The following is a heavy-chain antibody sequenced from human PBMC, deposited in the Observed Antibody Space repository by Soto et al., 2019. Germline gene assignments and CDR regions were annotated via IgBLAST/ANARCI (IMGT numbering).Heavy chain of an antibody. J-gene: IGHJ6*02. CDR3: ARERMVVAATQYYYYYGMDV. Sequence: ASVKFSCKTSGYTFNDYYLHWVRQAPGQGLEWMGWINPNSGGTNYAQKFQGWVTMTRDTSISTAYMELSRLRSDDTAVYYCARERMVVAATQYYYYYGMDVWGQGTTVTVSS. CDR2: INPNSGGT. CDR1: GYTFNDYY. V-gene: IGHV1-2*04. D-gene: IGHD2-15*01.